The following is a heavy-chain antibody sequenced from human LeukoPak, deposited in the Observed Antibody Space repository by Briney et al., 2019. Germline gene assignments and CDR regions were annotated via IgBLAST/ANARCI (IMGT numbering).Heavy chain of an antibody. J-gene: IGHJ4*02. CDR2: INPSGGST. Sequence: ASVEVSCKASGYTFTSYYMHWVRQAPGQGLEWMGIINPSGGSTSYAQKFQGRVTMTRDMSTSTVYMELSSLRSEDTAVYYCARAGAAAGTLGDYWGQGTLVTVSS. V-gene: IGHV1-46*01. D-gene: IGHD6-13*01. CDR1: GYTFTSYY. CDR3: ARAGAAAGTLGDY.